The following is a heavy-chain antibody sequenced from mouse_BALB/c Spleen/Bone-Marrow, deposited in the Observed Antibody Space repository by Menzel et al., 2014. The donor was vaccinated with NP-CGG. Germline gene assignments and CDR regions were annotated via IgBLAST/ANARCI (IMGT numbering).Heavy chain of an antibody. D-gene: IGHD2-2*01. CDR3: ARYGYYDAMDY. V-gene: IGHV5-17*02. CDR2: ISSGSSTI. J-gene: IGHJ4*01. CDR1: GFTFSSFG. Sequence: EVMLVESGGGLVQPGGSRKLSCAASGFTFSSFGMHWVRQAPEKGLEWVAYISSGSSTIYYADTVEGRFTISRDNPKNTLFLQMTSLRSEDTAMYYCARYGYYDAMDYWGQGTSVTVSS.